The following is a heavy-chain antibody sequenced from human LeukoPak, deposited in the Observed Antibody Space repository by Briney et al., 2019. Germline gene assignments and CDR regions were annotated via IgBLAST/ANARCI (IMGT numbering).Heavy chain of an antibody. J-gene: IGHJ3*02. CDR1: GFTFSGYS. Sequence: GGSLRLSCAASGFTFSGYSMNWVRQAPGKGLEWVSSISRSATYLYYADSLQGRFTLSRDDAKSSLYLQMNSLSAEDTAVYYCARHVYSSGWGAFDIWGQGTMVTVSS. D-gene: IGHD6-19*01. CDR3: ARHVYSSGWGAFDI. V-gene: IGHV3-21*01. CDR2: ISRSATYL.